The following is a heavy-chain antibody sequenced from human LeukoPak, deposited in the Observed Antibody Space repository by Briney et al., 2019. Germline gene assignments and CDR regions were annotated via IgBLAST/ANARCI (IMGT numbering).Heavy chain of an antibody. J-gene: IGHJ4*02. D-gene: IGHD6-19*01. CDR1: GFTFSNYA. CDR2: ISISGDNT. V-gene: IGHV3-23*01. Sequence: PGGSLRLSCAASGFTFSNYAMSWVRQAPGKGLEWVSGISISGDNTYYSDSVKGRFTISRDNSKNTLYLQLTSLRAEDTAVYYCARDRGRSRGSSGSIGVYWGQGALVTVSS. CDR3: ARDRGRSRGSSGSIGVY.